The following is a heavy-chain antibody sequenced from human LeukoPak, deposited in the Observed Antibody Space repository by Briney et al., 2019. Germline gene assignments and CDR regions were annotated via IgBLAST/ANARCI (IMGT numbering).Heavy chain of an antibody. V-gene: IGHV4-59*02. CDR2: IYKIGTT. Sequence: PSETLSLTCTVFGDSVTGYFLNWVRQPPGKGLEWIGHIYKIGTTNYNPSLKSRLTISADTSKNRFSLQLRPVTAADTAVYYCVIGVGWQPDYWGQGALVTVSS. D-gene: IGHD2-15*01. J-gene: IGHJ4*02. CDR3: VIGVGWQPDY. CDR1: GDSVTGYF.